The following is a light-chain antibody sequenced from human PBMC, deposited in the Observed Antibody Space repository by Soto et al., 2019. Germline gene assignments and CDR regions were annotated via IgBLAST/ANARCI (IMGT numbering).Light chain of an antibody. V-gene: IGKV1-5*01. CDR2: DAS. J-gene: IGKJ1*01. CDR1: QNIGQR. CDR3: QQFKSGTWT. Sequence: DIQMTQSPSTLSASVGDRVTVTCRASQNIGQRLAWYHQKPGKAPYLLIFDASNLESGVPSRFSGSGSGTEFILTINGLQPDDFATYFCQQFKSGTWTFGQGTKVDI.